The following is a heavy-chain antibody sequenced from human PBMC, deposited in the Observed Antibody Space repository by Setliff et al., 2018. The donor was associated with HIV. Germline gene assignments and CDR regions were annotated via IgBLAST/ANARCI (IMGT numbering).Heavy chain of an antibody. V-gene: IGHV4-61*02. D-gene: IGHD3-22*01. Sequence: SETLSLTCTVSGGSISSGIYYWSWIRQPAGKGLEWIGRIYTSGSTNYNPSLKSRVTISVDTSKNQFSLKLCSVTAADTAVYYCARGSGGYYYDSSGYLDYWGQGTLVTVSS. CDR1: GGSISSGIYY. CDR2: IYTSGST. J-gene: IGHJ4*02. CDR3: ARGSGGYYYDSSGYLDY.